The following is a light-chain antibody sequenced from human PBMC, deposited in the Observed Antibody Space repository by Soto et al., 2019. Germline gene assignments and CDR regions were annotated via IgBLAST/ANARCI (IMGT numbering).Light chain of an antibody. CDR3: QVWESSGDQVV. Sequence: SYELTQTSSVSVAPGQTAKITCGGNNIGSKSVHWYQQKAGQAPVLVVHDDSDRPSGIPERFSGSNSANTATLTISRVEAGDEADYYCQVWESSGDQVVFAGGTKVTLL. V-gene: IGLV3-21*02. CDR2: DDS. CDR1: NIGSKS. J-gene: IGLJ2*01.